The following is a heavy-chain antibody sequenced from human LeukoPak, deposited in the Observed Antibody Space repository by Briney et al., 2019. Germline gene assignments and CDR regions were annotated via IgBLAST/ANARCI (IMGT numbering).Heavy chain of an antibody. CDR3: SREDEYYDSSGYYYSYYYYYMDV. J-gene: IGHJ6*03. D-gene: IGHD3-22*01. CDR2: IRSIASGGTT. Sequence: GSLRLSCSASGFTFGDYGMSWVRQTPGKGLEWVAFIRSIASGGTTEYAASVKGRFTISRDDSKSITYLQMNSLKTEDTAVYYCSREDEYYDSSGYYYSYYYYYMDVWGKGTAVTVSS. CDR1: GFTFGDYG. V-gene: IGHV3-49*04.